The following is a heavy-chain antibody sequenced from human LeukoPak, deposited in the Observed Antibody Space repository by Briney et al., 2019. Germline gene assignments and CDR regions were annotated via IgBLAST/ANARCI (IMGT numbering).Heavy chain of an antibody. CDR3: ARKDEWFGELL. J-gene: IGHJ4*02. D-gene: IGHD3-10*01. CDR1: GYTFTSYY. CDR2: INTNTGNP. V-gene: IGHV7-4-1*02. Sequence: ASVKVSCKASGYTFTSYYMHWVRQAPGQGLEWMGWINTNTGNPTYAQGFTGRFVFSLDTSVSTAYLQISSLKAEDTAVYYCARKDEWFGELLWGQGTLVTVSS.